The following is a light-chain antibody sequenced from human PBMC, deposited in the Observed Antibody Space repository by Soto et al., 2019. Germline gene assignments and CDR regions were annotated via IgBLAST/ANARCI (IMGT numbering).Light chain of an antibody. J-gene: IGKJ4*01. CDR3: QQYNNWPRLT. Sequence: EVVMRQSPATLSVSPGEGATLSCRASQSVSSNLVWYQHRPGEAPRLLIYGASTRATDIPARFSGSGSGTEFTLTISSLQSEDFAVYYCQQYNNWPRLTFGRGTKVDI. CDR2: GAS. CDR1: QSVSSN. V-gene: IGKV3-15*01.